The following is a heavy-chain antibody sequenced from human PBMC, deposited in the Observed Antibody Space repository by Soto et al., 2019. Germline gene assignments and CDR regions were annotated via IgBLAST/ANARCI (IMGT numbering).Heavy chain of an antibody. D-gene: IGHD5-18*01. Sequence: GGSLRLSCAASGFTFSSYWMSWVRQAPGKGLEWVANIKQDGSEKYYVDSVKGRFTISRDNAKNSLYLQMNSLRAEDTAVYYCARDGVDTAMVTISGYYYYYGMDVWGQGTTVTVSS. J-gene: IGHJ6*02. V-gene: IGHV3-7*05. CDR3: ARDGVDTAMVTISGYYYYYGMDV. CDR1: GFTFSSYW. CDR2: IKQDGSEK.